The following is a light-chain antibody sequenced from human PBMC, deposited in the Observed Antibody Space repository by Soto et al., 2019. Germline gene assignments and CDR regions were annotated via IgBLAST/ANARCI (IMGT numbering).Light chain of an antibody. CDR2: DAS. J-gene: IGKJ1*01. CDR3: QQSYSPPWT. CDR1: QSISTY. V-gene: IGKV1-39*01. Sequence: DIQMTQSPSSLSAALGDTVTITCRASQSISTYLNWYQQKPGKAPRVLISDASTLQSGVPSRFSGSGGGTDFTLTISRLQPEDLATYYCQQSYSPPWTFGRGTKVDIK.